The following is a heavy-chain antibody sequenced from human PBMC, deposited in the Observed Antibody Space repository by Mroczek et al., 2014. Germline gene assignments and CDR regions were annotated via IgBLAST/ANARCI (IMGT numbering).Heavy chain of an antibody. Sequence: QVQLQQWGAGLLKPSETLSLTCAVYGGSFSGYYWSWIRQPPGKGLEWIGEINHSGSTNYNPSLKSRVTISVDTSKNQFSLKLSSVTAADTAVYYCARSAGYYDSSGYLVGIPFDYWGQGTLVTVSS. D-gene: IGHD3-22*01. CDR1: GGSFSGYY. CDR2: INHSGST. CDR3: ARSAGYYDSSGYLVGIPFDY. V-gene: IGHV4-34*01. J-gene: IGHJ4*02.